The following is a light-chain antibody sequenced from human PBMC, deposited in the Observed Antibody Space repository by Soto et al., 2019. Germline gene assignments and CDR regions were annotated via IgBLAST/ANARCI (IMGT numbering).Light chain of an antibody. J-gene: IGLJ2*01. CDR3: SSYTTIKTVV. V-gene: IGLV2-14*01. CDR2: EVS. Sequence: QSVLTQPSSVCGSPGQSNTISCTGTISDICTYKYVSWFQHHPGKAPKLIIFEVSNRPSGISDRFSGFKSANTAYLTISGVQPEDEADYHCSSYTTIKTVVFGGGTKVTV. CDR1: ISDICTYKY.